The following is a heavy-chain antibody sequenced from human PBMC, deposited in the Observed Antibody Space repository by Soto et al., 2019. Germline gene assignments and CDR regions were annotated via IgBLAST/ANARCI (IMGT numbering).Heavy chain of an antibody. CDR2: IYYTGTT. J-gene: IGHJ4*02. Sequence: QVQLQESGPGLVKPSETLSLTCTVSGGSISGDYWSWIRQYPGKGLEWMGYIYYTGTTKYNPSLKSRLTISVDTSKNQFSLKLSYVTAAETAGYYCARLGGYYQAFDSWGQGTLVTVAS. D-gene: IGHD3-22*01. CDR3: ARLGGYYQAFDS. CDR1: GGSISGDY. V-gene: IGHV4-59*08.